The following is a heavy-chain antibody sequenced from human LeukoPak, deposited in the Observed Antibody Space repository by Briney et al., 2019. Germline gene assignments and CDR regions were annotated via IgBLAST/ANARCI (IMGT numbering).Heavy chain of an antibody. V-gene: IGHV3-7*01. CDR3: TRRKFYSDYDPFDY. Sequence: PGGSLRLSCAASGFTFSDYWMSWARQAPGKGLEWVANINQDGSAKYYVDSVKGRFAVSRDNAKNSLYLQINGLRAEDTAVYYCTRRKFYSDYDPFDYWGQGTLVTVSS. CDR2: INQDGSAK. D-gene: IGHD5-12*01. CDR1: GFTFSDYW. J-gene: IGHJ4*02.